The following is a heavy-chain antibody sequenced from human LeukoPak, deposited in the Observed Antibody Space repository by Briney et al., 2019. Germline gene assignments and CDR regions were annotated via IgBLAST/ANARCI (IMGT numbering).Heavy chain of an antibody. CDR3: ARSRITMIADAFDI. Sequence: GGSLRLSCAVSGFTFSDYYMSWIRQAPGKGLEGVSYISSSGSTIYYADSVKGRFTISRDNAKNSLYLQMNSLRAEDTAVYYCARSRITMIADAFDIWGQGTMVTVSS. V-gene: IGHV3-11*01. J-gene: IGHJ3*02. CDR1: GFTFSDYY. D-gene: IGHD3-22*01. CDR2: ISSSGSTI.